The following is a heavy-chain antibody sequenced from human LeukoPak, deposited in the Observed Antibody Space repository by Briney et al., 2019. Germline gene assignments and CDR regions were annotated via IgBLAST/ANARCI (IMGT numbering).Heavy chain of an antibody. CDR3: ARYYDSSGYFDY. V-gene: IGHV1-18*01. CDR1: GYTFTSYG. Sequence: AASVKVSCKASGYTFTSYGISWVRQAPGQGLEWMGWISAYNGNTNYAQKLQGRVTMTRNTSISTAYMELSSLRSEDTAVYYCARYYDSSGYFDYWGQGTLVTVSS. J-gene: IGHJ4*02. CDR2: ISAYNGNT. D-gene: IGHD3-22*01.